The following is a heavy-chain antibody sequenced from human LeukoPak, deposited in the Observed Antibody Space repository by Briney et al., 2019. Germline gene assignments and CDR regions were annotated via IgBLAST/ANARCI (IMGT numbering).Heavy chain of an antibody. J-gene: IGHJ5*02. CDR1: GGSISSSSYY. Sequence: SETLSLTCTVFGGSISSSSYYWGWIRQPPGKGLEWIGSIYYSGSTYYNPSLKSRVTISVDTSKNQFSLKLSSVTAADTAVYYCARRVGSGYLIWFDPWGQGTLVTVSS. V-gene: IGHV4-39*01. CDR3: ARRVGSGYLIWFDP. D-gene: IGHD3-22*01. CDR2: IYYSGST.